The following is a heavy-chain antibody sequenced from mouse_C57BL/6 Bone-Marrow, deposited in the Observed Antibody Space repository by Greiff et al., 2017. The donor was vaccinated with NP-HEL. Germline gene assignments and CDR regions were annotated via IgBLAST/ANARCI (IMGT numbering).Heavy chain of an antibody. CDR1: GYAFSSSW. D-gene: IGHD1-1*01. CDR2: LYPGAGDP. J-gene: IGHJ1*03. Sequence: QVQLQQSGLELVKPGASVTISCKASGYAFSSSWMNWVQQRPGQGLAWIGRLYPGAGDPNSNGKFKGTAPLTSDKSSSTAYMQLSSLTSEDSAVYFCARTHYYGSSYGWYFDVWGTGTTVTVSS. V-gene: IGHV1-82*01. CDR3: ARTHYYGSSYGWYFDV.